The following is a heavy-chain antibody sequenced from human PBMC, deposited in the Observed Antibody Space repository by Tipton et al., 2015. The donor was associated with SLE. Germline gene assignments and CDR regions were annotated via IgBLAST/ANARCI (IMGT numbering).Heavy chain of an antibody. D-gene: IGHD4-17*01. J-gene: IGHJ6*02. CDR1: GFTFSSYA. V-gene: IGHV3-23*03. CDR3: AKDSAVTTPLYYYGMDV. CDR2: IYSGGST. Sequence: QLVQSGGGLVQPGGSLRLSCAASGFTFSSYAMSWVRQAPGKGLEWVSVIYSGGSTYYADSVKGRFTISRDNSKNTLYLQMNSLRAEDTAVYYCAKDSAVTTPLYYYGMDVWGQGTTVTVSS.